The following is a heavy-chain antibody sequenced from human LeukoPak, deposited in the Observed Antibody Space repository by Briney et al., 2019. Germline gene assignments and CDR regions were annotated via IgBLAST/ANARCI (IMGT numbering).Heavy chain of an antibody. CDR2: IRYDGSNK. Sequence: GGSLRLSCAASGFTFSSYGMHWVRQAPGKGLEWVAFIRYDGSNKYYADSVKGRFTISRDNSKSTLYLQMNSLRAEDTAVYYCAKSLDGMALILDYYCYYGMDVWGQGTTVTVSS. CDR1: GFTFSSYG. V-gene: IGHV3-30*02. CDR3: AKSLDGMALILDYYCYYGMDV. J-gene: IGHJ6*02. D-gene: IGHD2-8*02.